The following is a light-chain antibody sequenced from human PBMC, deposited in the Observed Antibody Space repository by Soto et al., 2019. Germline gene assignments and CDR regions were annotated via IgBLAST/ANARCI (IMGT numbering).Light chain of an antibody. CDR1: SSNMGSNS. CDR2: SNT. J-gene: IGLJ2*01. Sequence: QSVLTQPPSASGTPGQRVTISCSGSSSNMGSNSVHWYKQLPGTAPKLLIYSNTQRPSGVPDRFSGSKSGTSASLAISGLRSEDEAEYYCAAWDDSLSGVVFGGGTKLTVL. V-gene: IGLV1-47*01. CDR3: AAWDDSLSGVV.